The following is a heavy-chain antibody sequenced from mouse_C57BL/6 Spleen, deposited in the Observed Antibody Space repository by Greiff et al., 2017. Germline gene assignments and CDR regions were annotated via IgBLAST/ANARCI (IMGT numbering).Heavy chain of an antibody. CDR2: IYWDDDK. Sequence: QVTLKESGPGILQSSQTLSLTCSFSGFSLSTSGMGVSWIRQPSGKGLEWLAHIYWDDDKRYNPSLKSRLTISKDTSRNQVFLKITSVDTADTATYYCARSDGTVVASSVWYFDVWGTGTTVTVSS. D-gene: IGHD1-1*01. CDR3: ARSDGTVVASSVWYFDV. CDR1: GFSLSTSGMG. J-gene: IGHJ1*03. V-gene: IGHV8-12*01.